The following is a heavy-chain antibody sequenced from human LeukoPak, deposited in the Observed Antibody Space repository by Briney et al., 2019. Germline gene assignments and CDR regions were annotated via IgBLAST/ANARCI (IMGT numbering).Heavy chain of an antibody. CDR3: ARDGIYDILTGYYNEDNWFDP. Sequence: PSETLSLTCAVYGGSFSGYYWSWIRQPPGKGLEWIGEINHSGSTNYNPSLKSRVTISVDTSKNQFSLKLSSVTAADTAVYYCARDGIYDILTGYYNEDNWFDPWGRGTLVTVSS. V-gene: IGHV4-34*01. CDR1: GGSFSGYY. CDR2: INHSGST. J-gene: IGHJ5*02. D-gene: IGHD3-9*01.